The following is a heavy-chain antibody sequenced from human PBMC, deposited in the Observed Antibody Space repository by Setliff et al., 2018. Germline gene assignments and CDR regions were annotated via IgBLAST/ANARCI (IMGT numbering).Heavy chain of an antibody. CDR1: GYTFTVYT. CDR2: ISAYNGNT. CDR3: ARLHCSGSSCYYDY. J-gene: IGHJ4*02. V-gene: IGHV1-18*01. D-gene: IGHD2-15*01. Sequence: ASVKVSCKVSGYTFTVYTMNWVRQAPGQGLEWMGWISAYNGNTNYAQKLQGRVTMTTDTSASTAYMELSGLRSEDTAVYYCARLHCSGSSCYYDYWGQGTLVTVSS.